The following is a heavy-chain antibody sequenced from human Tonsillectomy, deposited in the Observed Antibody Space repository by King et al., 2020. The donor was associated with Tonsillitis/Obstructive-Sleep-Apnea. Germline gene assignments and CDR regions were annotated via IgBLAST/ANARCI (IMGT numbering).Heavy chain of an antibody. CDR1: GFTFSNAW. CDR3: TIVWSYDDIWSGSHDAFDL. D-gene: IGHD3-3*01. CDR2: IKSKTDGGTT. Sequence: VQLVESGGGLVKPGGSLRLSCAASGFTFSNAWMSWVRQAPGKGLEWVGRIKSKTDGGTTDYAAPVKGRFTISRDDSKNTLYLQMNSLKTEDTAVYYCTIVWSYDDIWSGSHDAFDLCPQGPILTVSS. J-gene: IGHJ3*01. V-gene: IGHV3-15*01.